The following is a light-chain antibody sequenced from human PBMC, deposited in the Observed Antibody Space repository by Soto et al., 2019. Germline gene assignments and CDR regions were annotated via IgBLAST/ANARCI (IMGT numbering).Light chain of an antibody. V-gene: IGKV3D-20*01. CDR3: QQYGSSHT. CDR2: DAS. Sequence: VVLTQSPATLSLSPGERAALSCGASESVSSNQLAWYQQKPGLAPRLLISDASNRAADIPDRFSGSGAGAYFNLTISRLEPADFGVYYCQQYGSSHTFGQGTRLEIK. CDR1: ESVSSNQ. J-gene: IGKJ5*01.